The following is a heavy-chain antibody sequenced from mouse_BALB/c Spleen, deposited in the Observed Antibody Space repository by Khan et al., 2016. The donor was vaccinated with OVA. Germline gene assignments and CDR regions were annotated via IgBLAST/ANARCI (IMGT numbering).Heavy chain of an antibody. D-gene: IGHD1-1*01. V-gene: IGHV5-6*01. J-gene: IGHJ3*01. Sequence: EVQLVESGGDLVKPGGSLKLSCAASGFTFSTYGMSWVRQTPDKRLEWVATVSTGGGYTYYPDSVKGRFTISRDNAKNTLYLQMSSLESEDTAMFYCARLAYYYGSEGFAYWGQGTLVTVSA. CDR3: ARLAYYYGSEGFAY. CDR2: VSTGGGYT. CDR1: GFTFSTYG.